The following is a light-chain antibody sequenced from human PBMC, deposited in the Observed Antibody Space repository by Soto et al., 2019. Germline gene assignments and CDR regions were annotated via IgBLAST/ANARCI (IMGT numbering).Light chain of an antibody. Sequence: QSVLTHPASVSGSPGQSITISCTGTSSDVGSYNYVSWYQLHPGKAPKLMIYEVSNRPSGVSNRFSGSKSGDTASLTISGLQAEHEADYYCSSYTTRTTLYVFGPGTKVTVL. CDR1: SSDVGSYNY. J-gene: IGLJ1*01. CDR2: EVS. V-gene: IGLV2-14*01. CDR3: SSYTTRTTLYV.